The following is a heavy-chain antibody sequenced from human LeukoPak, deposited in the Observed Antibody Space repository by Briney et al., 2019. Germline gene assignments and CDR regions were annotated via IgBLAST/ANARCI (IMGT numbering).Heavy chain of an antibody. V-gene: IGHV3-7*01. CDR2: IHKDGSEK. CDR3: ARDSGNSGYDVHDY. J-gene: IGHJ4*02. Sequence: GGSLRLSCAASGFAFCRYWMTWVRQAPGKGLEWVANIHKDGSEKNYVDSVKGRFTISRDNAKNSLYLQMNSLRAEDTAVYYCARDSGNSGYDVHDYWGQGSLGTVSS. D-gene: IGHD5-12*01. CDR1: GFAFCRYW.